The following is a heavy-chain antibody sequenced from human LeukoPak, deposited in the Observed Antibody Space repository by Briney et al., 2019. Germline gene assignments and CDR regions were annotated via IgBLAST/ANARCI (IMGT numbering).Heavy chain of an antibody. CDR1: GYTFTDYY. CDR2: MNPNSGGT. CDR3: AINKQGKSLDY. J-gene: IGHJ4*02. V-gene: IGHV1-2*02. Sequence: ASVKVSCKASGYTFTDYYIHWVRQAPGHGLEWMAWMNPNSGGTSYAQKFQGRVTMTRDTSISTAYMELSRLRFDDTAVFYCAINKQGKSLDYWGQGTLVTVSS.